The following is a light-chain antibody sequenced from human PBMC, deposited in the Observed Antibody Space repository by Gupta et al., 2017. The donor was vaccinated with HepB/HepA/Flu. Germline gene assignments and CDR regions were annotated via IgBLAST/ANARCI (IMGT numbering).Light chain of an antibody. CDR3: QQYHHWPPYT. Sequence: EIVMTPSPATLSVSPGERATLSCRARQSVSSDLAWYQQKPGQAPRLLIYGASTRATGIPARFSGSGYGTEVTLSISSRQAEDFGVYYCQQYHHWPPYTFGQGTKLEIK. V-gene: IGKV3-15*01. J-gene: IGKJ2*01. CDR1: QSVSSD. CDR2: GAS.